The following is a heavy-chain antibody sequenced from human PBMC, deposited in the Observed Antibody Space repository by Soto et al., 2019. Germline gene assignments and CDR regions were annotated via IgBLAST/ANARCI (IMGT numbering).Heavy chain of an antibody. CDR3: ARDRYCSGGSCYSYYGMDV. CDR2: IYYSGST. CDR1: GGSISSGDYY. V-gene: IGHV4-30-4*01. D-gene: IGHD2-15*01. Sequence: QVQLQESGPGLVKPSQTLSLTCTVSGGSISSGDYYWSRIRQPPGKGLEWIGYIYYSGSTYYNPSLKSRVTISVDTSKNQFSLKLSSVTAADTAVYYCARDRYCSGGSCYSYYGMDVWGQGTTVTVSS. J-gene: IGHJ6*02.